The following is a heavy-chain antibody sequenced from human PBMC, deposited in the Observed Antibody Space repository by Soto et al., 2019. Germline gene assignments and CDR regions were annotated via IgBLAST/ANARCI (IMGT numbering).Heavy chain of an antibody. D-gene: IGHD2-15*01. CDR3: ARGREDKSDHHLGHSFDS. Sequence: KPSETLSLTCSVSGDSIRDSFWSWVRQPPGKGLEWIGLVHHTGNTNYNPSLETRVTMLVDTSANHFSLTLTSVTPADTAIYYCARGREDKSDHHLGHSFDSWGTGTLVTVS. CDR1: GDSIRDSF. J-gene: IGHJ4*02. CDR2: VHHTGNT. V-gene: IGHV4-59*01.